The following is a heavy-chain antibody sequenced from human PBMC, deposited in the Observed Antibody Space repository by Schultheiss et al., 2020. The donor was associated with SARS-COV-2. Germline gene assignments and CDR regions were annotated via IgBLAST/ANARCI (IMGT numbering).Heavy chain of an antibody. CDR1: GFTFSNYA. J-gene: IGHJ4*02. CDR3: ARDAGSTVTTLSDY. V-gene: IGHV3-23*01. CDR2: ISGSGGST. D-gene: IGHD4-17*01. Sequence: GGSLRLSCAASGFTFSNYAMSWVRQTPGKGLEWVSAISGSGGSTYYADSVKGRFTISRDNSKNTLYLQMNSLRAEDTALYYCARDAGSTVTTLSDYWGQGTLVTVSS.